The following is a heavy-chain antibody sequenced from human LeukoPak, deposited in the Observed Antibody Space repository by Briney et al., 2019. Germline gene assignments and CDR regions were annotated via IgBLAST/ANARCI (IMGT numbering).Heavy chain of an antibody. D-gene: IGHD5-18*01. V-gene: IGHV3-9*03. CDR1: GFTFDDYA. Sequence: PGRSLRLSCAASGFTFDDYAMHWVRQAPGKGLEWVSGISWNSGSIGYADSVKGRFTISRDNAKNSLYLQMNSLRAEDMALYYCAKDPTPSIQYYFDYWGQGTLVTVSS. CDR2: ISWNSGSI. CDR3: AKDPTPSIQYYFDY. J-gene: IGHJ4*02.